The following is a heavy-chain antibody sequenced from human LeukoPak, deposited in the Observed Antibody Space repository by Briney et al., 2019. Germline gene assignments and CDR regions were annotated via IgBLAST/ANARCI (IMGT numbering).Heavy chain of an antibody. CDR3: AKDGAGYGGNWVAPDY. V-gene: IGHV3-43D*03. CDR2: ISWDGGST. Sequence: PGGSLRLSCAASGFTFDDYAMHWVRQAPGKGLEWVSLISWDGGSTYYADSVKGRFTISRDNSKNSLYLQMNSLRAEDTALYYCAKDGAGYGGNWVAPDYWGQGTLVTVSS. D-gene: IGHD4-23*01. CDR1: GFTFDDYA. J-gene: IGHJ4*02.